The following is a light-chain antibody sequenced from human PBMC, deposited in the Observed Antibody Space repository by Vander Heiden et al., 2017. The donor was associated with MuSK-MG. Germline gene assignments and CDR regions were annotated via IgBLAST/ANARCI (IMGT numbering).Light chain of an antibody. V-gene: IGKV3-15*01. CDR3: QQDNNWPLT. CDR1: QSVSSN. J-gene: IGKJ4*01. Sequence: PATLSVSPGERATLSCRASQSVSSNLAWYQQKPGQAPRLLIYGASTSANGIPARFSGSGSGTEYTLTISSLQSEDFAVYYCQQDNNWPLTFGGGTKVEIK. CDR2: GAS.